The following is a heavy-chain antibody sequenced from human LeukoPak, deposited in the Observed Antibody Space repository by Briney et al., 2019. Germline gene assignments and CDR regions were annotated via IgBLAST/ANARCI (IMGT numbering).Heavy chain of an antibody. D-gene: IGHD5-12*01. CDR2: INTNTGNP. CDR1: GGTFSSYF. J-gene: IGHJ3*02. CDR3: ARGFSAITTYRDAFDI. Sequence: VKVSCKASGGTFSSYFISWVRQAPGQGLEWMGWINTNTGNPTYAQGFTGRFVFSLDTSVSTAYLQISSLKAEDTAVYYCARGFSAITTYRDAFDIWGQGTMVTVSS. V-gene: IGHV7-4-1*02.